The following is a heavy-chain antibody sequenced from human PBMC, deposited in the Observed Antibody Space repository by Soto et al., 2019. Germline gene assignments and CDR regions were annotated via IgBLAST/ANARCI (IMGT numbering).Heavy chain of an antibody. Sequence: GGSLRLSCAASGFTFSSYEMNWVRQAPGKGLEWVSYISRSGSTIYYADSVKGRCTISRDNAKNSLYLQMNSLRAEDTAVYYCARVEMATILDYWGQGTLVTVSS. CDR3: ARVEMATILDY. V-gene: IGHV3-48*03. CDR2: ISRSGSTI. CDR1: GFTFSSYE. J-gene: IGHJ4*02. D-gene: IGHD5-12*01.